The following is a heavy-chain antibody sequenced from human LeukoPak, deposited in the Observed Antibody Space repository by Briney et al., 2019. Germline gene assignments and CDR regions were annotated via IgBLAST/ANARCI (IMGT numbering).Heavy chain of an antibody. V-gene: IGHV4-34*01. Sequence: SETLSLTCAVYDGSFSGYYWSWIRQPPGKGLEWIGEINHSGSTNYNPSLKSRVTISLDTSKSQFSLKVRYVTAADTAVYYCARDGRFPPEVLPRYFDYWGQGTLVTVSS. CDR1: DGSFSGYY. J-gene: IGHJ4*02. CDR2: INHSGST. CDR3: ARDGRFPPEVLPRYFDY. D-gene: IGHD1-26*01.